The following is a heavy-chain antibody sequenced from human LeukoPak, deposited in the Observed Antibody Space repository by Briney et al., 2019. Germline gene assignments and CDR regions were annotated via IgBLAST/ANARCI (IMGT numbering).Heavy chain of an antibody. Sequence: GGSLKLSCVASGFSFNTYWMSWFRKPPGKGLEWVANIKQDGSEKYYVDSVKGRFTISRDNAKNSVYLQMNRLRVEDTAVYYCARRSYRGVIGVYYYYYMDVWGKGTPVTVSS. CDR1: GFSFNTYW. CDR3: ARRSYRGVIGVYYYYYMDV. D-gene: IGHD3-16*02. CDR2: IKQDGSEK. J-gene: IGHJ6*03. V-gene: IGHV3-7*01.